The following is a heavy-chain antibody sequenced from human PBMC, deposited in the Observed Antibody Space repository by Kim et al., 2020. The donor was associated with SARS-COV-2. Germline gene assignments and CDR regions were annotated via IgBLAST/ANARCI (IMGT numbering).Heavy chain of an antibody. Sequence: SETLSLTCTVSGGSISSSSYYWGWIRQPPGKGLEWIGSIYYSGSTYYNPSLKSRVTISVDTSKNQFSLKLSSVTAADTAVYYCARQGVRAVAGTDYWGQG. CDR1: GGSISSSSYY. J-gene: IGHJ4*02. D-gene: IGHD6-19*01. V-gene: IGHV4-39*01. CDR3: ARQGVRAVAGTDY. CDR2: IYYSGST.